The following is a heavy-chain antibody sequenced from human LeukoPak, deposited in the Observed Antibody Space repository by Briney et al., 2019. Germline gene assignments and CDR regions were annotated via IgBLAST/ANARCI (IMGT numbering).Heavy chain of an antibody. CDR3: ARALVDGYKELGY. D-gene: IGHD5-24*01. CDR1: VYTFTTYG. J-gene: IGHJ4*02. Sequence: GASLRVSCKASVYTFTTYGITWVRQAPGQGLEWMGWISAYNGNTNYAQKFQGRVTMTTDTSTSTAYMELRSLRSDGTAMYYCARALVDGYKELGYWGQGTLVTVSS. CDR2: ISAYNGNT. V-gene: IGHV1-18*01.